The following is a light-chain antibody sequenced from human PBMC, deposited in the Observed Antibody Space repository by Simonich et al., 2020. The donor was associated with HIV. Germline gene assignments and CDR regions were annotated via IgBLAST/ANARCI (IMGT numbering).Light chain of an antibody. CDR1: SSYVGSYNL. CDR3: CSYAGSSTWV. Sequence: QSALPQPASVSGSPGQSITISCTGTSSYVGSYNLVSWYQQHPGKAPQLLTYEGSKRPSGVSNRFSGSKSGNTASLTISGLQAEDEADYYCCSYAGSSTWVFGGGTKLTVL. CDR2: EGS. J-gene: IGLJ3*02. V-gene: IGLV2-23*01.